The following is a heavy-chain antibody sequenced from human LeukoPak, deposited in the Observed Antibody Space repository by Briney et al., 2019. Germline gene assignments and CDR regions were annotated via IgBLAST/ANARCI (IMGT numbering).Heavy chain of an antibody. CDR2: IYPGDSDT. CDR3: ARQRVSGYDPRGQILAPCAFDI. V-gene: IGHV5-51*01. J-gene: IGHJ3*02. D-gene: IGHD5-12*01. CDR1: GYSFTSYW. Sequence: GESLKISCKGSGYSFTSYWIAWVRQMAGKGLEWMGIIYPGDSDTRYSPSFQGQVTISADKSISTAYLQWSSLKASDTAMYYCARQRVSGYDPRGQILAPCAFDIWGQGTMVTVSS.